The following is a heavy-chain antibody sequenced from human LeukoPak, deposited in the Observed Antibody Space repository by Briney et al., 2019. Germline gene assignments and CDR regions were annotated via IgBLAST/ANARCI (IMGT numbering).Heavy chain of an antibody. J-gene: IGHJ4*02. CDR3: ARRPFYSSGWRGSFDY. CDR2: IYYSGST. CDR1: GYSIGNGYF. V-gene: IGHV4-38-2*02. Sequence: SETLSLTCTVSGYSIGNGYFWGWIRQPPGKGLEWIGSIYYSGSTYYNPSLKSRVTISVDTSKNQFSLKLSSVTAADTAVYYCARRPFYSSGWRGSFDYWGQGTLVTVSS. D-gene: IGHD6-19*01.